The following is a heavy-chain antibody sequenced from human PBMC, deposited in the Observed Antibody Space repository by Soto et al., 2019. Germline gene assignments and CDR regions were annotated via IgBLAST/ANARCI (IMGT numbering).Heavy chain of an antibody. J-gene: IGHJ4*02. D-gene: IGHD1-26*01. CDR3: VRDRSGSYLEGFDY. Sequence: EVQLLESGGGLVQPGGSLRLSCATSGFSFSTYPMSWVRQAPGKGLEWVTAISANGRGTSYADSVKGRFTILRDNSKNTLFLEMKSLRAEDTAVYSCVRDRSGSYLEGFDYWGQGTLVTVSS. V-gene: IGHV3-23*01. CDR1: GFSFSTYP. CDR2: ISANGRGT.